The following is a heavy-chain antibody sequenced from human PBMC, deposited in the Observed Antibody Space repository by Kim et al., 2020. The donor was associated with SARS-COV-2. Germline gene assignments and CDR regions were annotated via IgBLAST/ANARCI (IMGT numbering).Heavy chain of an antibody. CDR2: T. J-gene: IGHJ2*01. CDR3: ARGGLSWYFDL. Sequence: TGYAQKVQGRVTMTRNTSISTAYMELSSLRSEDTAVYYCARGGLSWYFDLWGRGTLVTVSS. V-gene: IGHV1-8*01.